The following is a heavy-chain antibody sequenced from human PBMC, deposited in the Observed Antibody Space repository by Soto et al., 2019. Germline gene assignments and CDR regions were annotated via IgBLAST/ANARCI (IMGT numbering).Heavy chain of an antibody. CDR2: INPNSGNT. CDR3: VRDESNCSSTSCPEVDFWFDP. V-gene: IGHV1-2*04. Sequence: ASVKVSCKASGYTFTSYAMHWVRQAPGQRLEWMGWINPNSGNTNYAQKFQGWVTMTRDTSISTAYMELSRLRSDDTAVYYCVRDESNCSSTSCPEVDFWFDPWGQGTLVTVSS. D-gene: IGHD2-2*01. J-gene: IGHJ5*02. CDR1: GYTFTSYA.